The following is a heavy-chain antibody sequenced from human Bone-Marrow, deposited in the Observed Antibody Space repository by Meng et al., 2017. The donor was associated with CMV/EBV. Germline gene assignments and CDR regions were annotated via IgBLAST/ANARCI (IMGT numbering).Heavy chain of an antibody. D-gene: IGHD1-26*01. V-gene: IGHV3-30*02. CDR1: GFTFSSYS. Sequence: GESLKISCAASGFTFSSYSMHWVRQAPGKGLEWVAFIRYDGSNKYYADSVKGRFTISRDNSKNTLYLQMNSLRAEDTAVYYCAKAGGSLGEVDYWGQGPLVTVYS. J-gene: IGHJ4*02. CDR3: AKAGGSLGEVDY. CDR2: IRYDGSNK.